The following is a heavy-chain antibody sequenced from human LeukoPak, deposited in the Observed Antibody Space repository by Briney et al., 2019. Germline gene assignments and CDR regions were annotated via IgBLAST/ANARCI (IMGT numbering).Heavy chain of an antibody. D-gene: IGHD2-15*01. CDR1: GFTFGDYA. J-gene: IGHJ3*02. Sequence: GGSLRLSCTASGFTFGDYAMAWVRQAPGKGLEWVGFIRSKSYGGTTEYAASVKVRFTISRDDSKSIAYLQMNSLKTEDTAVYYCSRGPYCSSGSCYPDPDAFDIWGQGTVVTFSS. CDR2: IRSKSYGGTT. CDR3: SRGPYCSSGSCYPDPDAFDI. V-gene: IGHV3-49*04.